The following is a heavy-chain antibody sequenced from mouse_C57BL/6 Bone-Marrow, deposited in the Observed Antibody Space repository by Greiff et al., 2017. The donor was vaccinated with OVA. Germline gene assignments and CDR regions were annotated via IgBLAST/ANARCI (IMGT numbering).Heavy chain of an antibody. CDR1: GYSITSGYY. CDR3: ARVGGLRPWFAY. V-gene: IGHV3-6*01. J-gene: IGHJ3*01. CDR2: ISYDGSN. Sequence: EVKLQESGPGLVKPSQSLSLTCSVTGYSITSGYYWNWIRQFPGNKLEWMGYISYDGSNNYNPSLKNRISITRDTSKNQFFLKLNSVTTEDTATYYCARVGGLRPWFAYWGQGTLVTVSA. D-gene: IGHD2-4*01.